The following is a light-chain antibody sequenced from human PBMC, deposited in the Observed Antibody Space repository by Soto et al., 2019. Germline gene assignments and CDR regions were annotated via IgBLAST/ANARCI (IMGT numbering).Light chain of an antibody. CDR1: SSDVGGYNF. V-gene: IGLV2-14*03. CDR3: CSHSASIHWV. CDR2: EVL. Sequence: QSDLTQPASVSGSPGQSITISCTGTSSDVGGYNFVSWYQRHPGNAPKLIIHEVLNRPSGVSSRFSGSKSGNTASLTISGLQAEDDAVYYCCSHSASIHWVFGGGTKLTVL. J-gene: IGLJ3*02.